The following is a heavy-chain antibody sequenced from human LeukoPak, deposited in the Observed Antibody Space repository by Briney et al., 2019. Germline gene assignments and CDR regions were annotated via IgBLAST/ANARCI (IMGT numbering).Heavy chain of an antibody. Sequence: ASVKVSCKASGYTFTRYSMNWGRQAPGRGLEWMGWISAYNGNTNYAQKLQGRVTMTTDTSTSTAYMELRSLRSDDTAVYYCARDSGGYCSSTSCYAYDYWGQGTLVTVSS. V-gene: IGHV1-18*01. D-gene: IGHD2-2*01. CDR2: ISAYNGNT. CDR1: GYTFTRYS. J-gene: IGHJ4*02. CDR3: ARDSGGYCSSTSCYAYDY.